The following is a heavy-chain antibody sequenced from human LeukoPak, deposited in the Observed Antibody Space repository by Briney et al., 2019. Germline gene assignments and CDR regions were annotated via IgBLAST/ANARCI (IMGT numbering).Heavy chain of an antibody. Sequence: PGGSLRLSCAASGFTFSSYGMNWVRQAPVKGLEWVSYISSSSSTIYYADSVKGRFTISRDNAKNSLYLQMNSLRAEDTAVYYCARTSSKVTTTPDYWGQGTLVTVSS. CDR2: ISSSSSTI. V-gene: IGHV3-48*01. CDR3: ARTSSKVTTTPDY. CDR1: GFTFSSYG. D-gene: IGHD4-17*01. J-gene: IGHJ4*02.